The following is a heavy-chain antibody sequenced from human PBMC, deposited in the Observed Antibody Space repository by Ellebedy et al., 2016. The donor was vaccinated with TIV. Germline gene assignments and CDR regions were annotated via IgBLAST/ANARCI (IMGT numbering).Heavy chain of an antibody. CDR1: GFTFSSYW. CDR3: ARGAAARLGAFDI. J-gene: IGHJ3*02. V-gene: IGHV3-7*01. Sequence: GESLKISXAASGFTFSSYWMSWVRQAPGKGLEWVANIKQDGSEKYYVDSVKGRFTISRDNAKNSLYLQMNSLRAEDTAVYYCARGAAARLGAFDIWGQGTMVTVSS. D-gene: IGHD6-6*01. CDR2: IKQDGSEK.